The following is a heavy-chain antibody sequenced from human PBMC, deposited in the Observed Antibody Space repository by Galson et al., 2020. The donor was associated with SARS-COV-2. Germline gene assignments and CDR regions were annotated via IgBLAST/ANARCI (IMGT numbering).Heavy chain of an antibody. CDR3: ARDLCGGDCYIDY. J-gene: IGHJ4*02. V-gene: IGHV3-33*01. CDR2: IWYDGSNK. Sequence: GGSLRLSCAASGFTFSTYGMHWVRQAPGKGLEWVAVIWYDGSNKYYADSVKGRITISRDNSKNTLYLQMNSLRAEDTAVYYCARDLCGGDCYIDYWGQGTLVTVSS. CDR1: GFTFSTYG. D-gene: IGHD2-21*02.